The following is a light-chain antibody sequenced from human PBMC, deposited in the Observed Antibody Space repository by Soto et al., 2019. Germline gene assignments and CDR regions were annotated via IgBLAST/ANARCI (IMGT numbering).Light chain of an antibody. Sequence: QSVLTQTPSASGTPGQRVTISCSGSSSNIGTNTVNWYQHLPGTAPKLLIYDNDQRPSGVPDRFSGSKSGTSASLAISGLQSEDESDYYCAAWDDSLNGPLFGGGTKLTVL. J-gene: IGLJ3*02. CDR2: DND. V-gene: IGLV1-44*01. CDR3: AAWDDSLNGPL. CDR1: SSNIGTNT.